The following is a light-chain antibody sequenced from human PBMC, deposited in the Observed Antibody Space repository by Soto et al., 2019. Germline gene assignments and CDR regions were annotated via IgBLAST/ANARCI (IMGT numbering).Light chain of an antibody. J-gene: IGLJ3*02. Sequence: QSALTQPPSASGSPGRSVTISCTGTSSDIGGYNYVSWYQQHPGEAPKLIIYLITKRPSGVPDRSSGSRSGNTASLTVSGLRTEDEADYYCSSYAGNNNLVFGGGTKVTVL. CDR2: LIT. CDR1: SSDIGGYNY. V-gene: IGLV2-8*01. CDR3: SSYAGNNNLV.